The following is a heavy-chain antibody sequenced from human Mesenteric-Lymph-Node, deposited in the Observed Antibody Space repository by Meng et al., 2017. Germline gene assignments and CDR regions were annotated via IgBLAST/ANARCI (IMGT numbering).Heavy chain of an antibody. CDR1: GYNFTDYF. Sequence: ASVKVSCKASGYNFTDYFIHWLRQAPGQGLEWMGWINPNSGGTNYAQKFQGRVTMTRDTYISTAYMELSRLRSDDTAVYYGARVAVTGIGYFQYWGQGTLVTVSS. V-gene: IGHV1-2*02. J-gene: IGHJ1*01. D-gene: IGHD6-19*01. CDR2: INPNSGGT. CDR3: ARVAVTGIGYFQY.